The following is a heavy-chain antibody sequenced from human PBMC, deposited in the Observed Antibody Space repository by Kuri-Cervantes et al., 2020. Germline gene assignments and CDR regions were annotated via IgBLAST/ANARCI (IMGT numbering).Heavy chain of an antibody. CDR3: AGVNYGDSAWWFDP. CDR1: GFTFSSYA. Sequence: GGSLRPSCAASGFTFSSYAMHWVRQAPGKGLEWVAVISYDGSNKYYADSVKGRFTISRDNSKNTLYLQMNSLRAEDAAVYFCAGVNYGDSAWWFDPWGQGTLVTVSS. J-gene: IGHJ5*02. V-gene: IGHV3-30-3*01. D-gene: IGHD4-17*01. CDR2: ISYDGSNK.